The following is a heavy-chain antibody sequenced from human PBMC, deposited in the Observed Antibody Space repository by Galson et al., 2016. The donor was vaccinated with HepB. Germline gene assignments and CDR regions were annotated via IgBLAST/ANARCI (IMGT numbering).Heavy chain of an antibody. Sequence: SVKVSCKASGYTFSNYGVIWVRQAPGQGLEWMGWISGYTGNTKYAQKVQGRVTMTTDSSTSTAHMELRGLRSDDTAVYFCARVPNYNYVWVSYRYGYYHGMDVWGQGTTVTVSS. CDR2: ISGYTGNT. J-gene: IGHJ6*02. D-gene: IGHD3-16*02. CDR1: GYTFSNYG. CDR3: ARVPNYNYVWVSYRYGYYHGMDV. V-gene: IGHV1-18*01.